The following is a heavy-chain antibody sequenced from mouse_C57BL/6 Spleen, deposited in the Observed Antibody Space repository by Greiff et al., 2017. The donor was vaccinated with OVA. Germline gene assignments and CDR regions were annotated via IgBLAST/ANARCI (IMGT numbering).Heavy chain of an antibody. V-gene: IGHV1-63*01. Sequence: VQLQQSGAELVRPGTSVKMSCKASGYTFTNYWIGWAKQRPGHGLEWIGDIYPGGGYTNYNEKFKGKATLTADKSSSAAYMQFSSLTSEDSAIYYCAREGNDYDGNYYAMDYWGQGTSVTVSS. CDR2: IYPGGGYT. CDR3: AREGNDYDGNYYAMDY. CDR1: GYTFTNYW. D-gene: IGHD2-4*01. J-gene: IGHJ4*01.